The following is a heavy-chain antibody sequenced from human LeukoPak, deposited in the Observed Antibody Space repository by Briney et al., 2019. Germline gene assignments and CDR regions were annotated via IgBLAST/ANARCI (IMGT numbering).Heavy chain of an antibody. J-gene: IGHJ6*03. CDR1: GFTFSSYG. V-gene: IGHV3-30*02. CDR3: AKGGRISYYYYYMDV. Sequence: GGSLRLSCAASGFTFSSYGMHWVRQAPGKGLEWMTFIRYDGSNKYYADSVKGRFTISRDNSKSTLYLQMNSLRAEDTAVYYCAKGGRISYYYYYMDVWGKGTTVTVSS. CDR2: IRYDGSNK.